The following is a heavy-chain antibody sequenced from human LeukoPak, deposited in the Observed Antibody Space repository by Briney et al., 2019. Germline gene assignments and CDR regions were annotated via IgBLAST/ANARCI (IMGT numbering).Heavy chain of an antibody. CDR2: INHSGST. CDR1: GGSFSGYY. CDR3: ARGFRGIAGY. Sequence: PSETLPLTCAVYGGSFSGYYWSWIRQPPGKGLEWIGEINHSGSTNYNPSLKSRVTISVDTSKNQFSLKLSSVTAADTAVYYCARGFRGIAGYWGQGTLVTVSS. J-gene: IGHJ4*02. D-gene: IGHD6-13*01. V-gene: IGHV4-34*01.